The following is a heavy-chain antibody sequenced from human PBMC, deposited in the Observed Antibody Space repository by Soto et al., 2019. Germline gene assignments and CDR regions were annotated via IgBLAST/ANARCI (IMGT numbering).Heavy chain of an antibody. CDR1: GGSISSSNW. CDR3: ASLIAALKY. V-gene: IGHV4-4*02. CDR2: IYHSGST. Sequence: QVQLQESGPGLVKPSGTLSLTCAVSGGSISSSNWWSWVRQPPGKGLAWIGEIYHSGSTNYNQSRKSRVNLSVEKSKNQVSLKLSSVTAVDTAVYYCASLIAALKYWGKGNLATVSP. D-gene: IGHD6-6*01. J-gene: IGHJ4*02.